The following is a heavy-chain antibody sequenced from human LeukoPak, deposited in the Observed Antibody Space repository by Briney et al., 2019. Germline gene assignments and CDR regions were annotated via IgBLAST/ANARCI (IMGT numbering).Heavy chain of an antibody. J-gene: IGHJ4*02. CDR2: ISGDGGST. V-gene: IGHV3-43*02. D-gene: IGHD6-13*01. CDR3: ARDSYSSSWYDGGALPGY. Sequence: PGGSLRLSCAASGFTFDDYAMHWVRQAPGKGLEWVSLISGDGGSTYYADSVKGRFTISRDNAKNSLYLQMNSLRAEDTAVYYCARDSYSSSWYDGGALPGYWGQGTLVTVSS. CDR1: GFTFDDYA.